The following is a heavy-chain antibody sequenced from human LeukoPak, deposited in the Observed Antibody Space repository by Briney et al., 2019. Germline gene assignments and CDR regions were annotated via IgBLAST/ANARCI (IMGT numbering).Heavy chain of an antibody. CDR2: IYTSGST. J-gene: IGHJ4*02. V-gene: IGHV4-61*02. D-gene: IGHD6-19*01. CDR1: GGSISSGSYY. CDR3: ARASALAGDC. Sequence: PSETLSLTCTVSGGSISSGSYYWTWIRQPAGKGLEWIGRIYTSGSTNYNPSLKSRVTISVDTSKNQFSLKLSSVTAADTAVYYCARASALAGDCWGQGTLVTVSS.